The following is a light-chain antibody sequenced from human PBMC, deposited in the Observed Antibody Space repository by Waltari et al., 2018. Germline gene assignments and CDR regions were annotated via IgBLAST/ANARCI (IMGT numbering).Light chain of an antibody. Sequence: DIQMTQSPSSLSASVGDRVTISCRASQLIVTYLSWYQQKPGKAPKLLTSTSSVFENGVPSRFSGGGSGTEFTLTISSLQPEDFATYYCQQTFATPPTFGGGTKVEIE. CDR3: QQTFATPPT. CDR1: QLIVTY. J-gene: IGKJ4*01. CDR2: TSS. V-gene: IGKV1-39*01.